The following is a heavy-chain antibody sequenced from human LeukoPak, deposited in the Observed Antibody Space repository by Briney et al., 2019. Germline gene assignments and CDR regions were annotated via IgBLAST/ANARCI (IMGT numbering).Heavy chain of an antibody. Sequence: GESLKISCKGSGYSFTSNWISWVRQMPGKGLEWMGRIDPSDSYTNYSPSFQGHVTISADKSISTAYLQWSSLKASDTAMYYCARDGVSGYSYGDYWGQGTLVTVSS. CDR3: ARDGVSGYSYGDY. V-gene: IGHV5-10-1*01. J-gene: IGHJ4*02. D-gene: IGHD5-18*01. CDR1: GYSFTSNW. CDR2: IDPSDSYT.